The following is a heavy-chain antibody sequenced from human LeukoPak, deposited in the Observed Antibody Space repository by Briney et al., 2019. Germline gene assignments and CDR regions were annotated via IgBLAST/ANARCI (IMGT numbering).Heavy chain of an antibody. J-gene: IGHJ6*03. D-gene: IGHD2-2*01. CDR1: GFTFGDYA. V-gene: IGHV3-49*03. CDR2: IRSKAYGGTT. CDR3: TRDCQLPSTEDYMDV. Sequence: PGGSLRLSCTASGFTFGDYAMSWFRQAPGKGLEWVAFIRSKAYGGTTEYAASVKGRFTISRDDSKSIAYLQMNSLKTEDTAVYYCTRDCQLPSTEDYMDVWGKGTTVTVSS.